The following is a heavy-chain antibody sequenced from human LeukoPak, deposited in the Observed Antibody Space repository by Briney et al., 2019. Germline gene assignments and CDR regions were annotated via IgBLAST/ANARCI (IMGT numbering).Heavy chain of an antibody. CDR1: GFTFTSYS. Sequence: GGSLRLSCAASGFTFTSYSMNWVRQAPGKGLEWVSYILSSGNTVYYADSVKGRFTISRDNAKNSLSLQMNDLRAEDTAVYYCARGGRTGYFRCDYWGQGTLVTVSS. CDR2: ILSSGNTV. CDR3: ARGGRTGYFRCDY. D-gene: IGHD3/OR15-3a*01. V-gene: IGHV3-48*01. J-gene: IGHJ4*02.